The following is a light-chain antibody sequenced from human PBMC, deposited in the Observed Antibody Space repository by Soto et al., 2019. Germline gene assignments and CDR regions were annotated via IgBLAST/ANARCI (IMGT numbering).Light chain of an antibody. CDR1: QSVNNN. J-gene: IGKJ1*01. CDR3: QQYNNWWT. V-gene: IGKV3-15*01. Sequence: EIVMTQSPATLSVSPGERATLSCRASQSVNNNLAWYQQKPVQAPRLLIYGASTRATGIPARFSGSVSGSDFTLTISSLQSEDFAIYYCQQYNNWWTFGQGTKVEIK. CDR2: GAS.